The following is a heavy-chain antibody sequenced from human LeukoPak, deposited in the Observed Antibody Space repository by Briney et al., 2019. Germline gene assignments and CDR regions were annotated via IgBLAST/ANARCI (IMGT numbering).Heavy chain of an antibody. CDR2: IRYDGSIK. D-gene: IGHD4-17*01. CDR1: GFTFSSYG. V-gene: IGHV3-30*02. J-gene: IGHJ4*02. Sequence: GGSLRLSCAPSGFTFSSYGMHWARQAPGKGLEWVALIRYDGSIKYYADSVKGRFTISRDNSKNTLYLQLNSLRAEDTAIYYCAREDYGDLDYWGQGTLVTVSS. CDR3: AREDYGDLDY.